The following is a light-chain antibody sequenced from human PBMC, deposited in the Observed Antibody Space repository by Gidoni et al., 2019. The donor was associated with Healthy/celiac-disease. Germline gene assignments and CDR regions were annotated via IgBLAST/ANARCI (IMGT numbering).Light chain of an antibody. Sequence: DLQMTQSPSTLSASVVDRVTITCRASQSISSWLAWYQQKPGKAPKRLIYKASSLESGVPSRFSGSGSGTEFTLTISSLQPDDFATYYCQQYNSYLFTFGPGTKVDIK. J-gene: IGKJ3*01. V-gene: IGKV1-5*03. CDR1: QSISSW. CDR3: QQYNSYLFT. CDR2: KAS.